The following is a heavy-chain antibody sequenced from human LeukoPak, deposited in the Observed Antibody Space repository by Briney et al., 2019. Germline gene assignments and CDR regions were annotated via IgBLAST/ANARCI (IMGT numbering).Heavy chain of an antibody. Sequence: PGGSLRLSCAASGFTFSKYSMTWVRQAPGKGLEWIGSIYYSESTYQNPSLKSRVTISVDTSKNQFSLKLSSVTAADTAVYYCARIPTVTFFDYWGQGTLVTVSS. J-gene: IGHJ4*02. D-gene: IGHD4-17*01. V-gene: IGHV4-38-2*01. CDR3: ARIPTVTFFDY. CDR2: IYYSEST. CDR1: GFTFSKYS.